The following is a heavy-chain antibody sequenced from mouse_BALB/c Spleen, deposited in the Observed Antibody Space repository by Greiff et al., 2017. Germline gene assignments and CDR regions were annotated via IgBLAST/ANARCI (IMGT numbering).Heavy chain of an antibody. V-gene: IGHV2-9*02. D-gene: IGHD2-14*01. CDR1: GFSLTSYG. CDR3: AREVGRYDYAMDY. J-gene: IGHJ4*01. Sequence: VKLQESGPGLVAPSQSLSITCTVSGFSLTSYGVHWVRQPPGKGLEWLGVIWAGGSTNYNSALMSRLSISKDNSKSQVFLKMNSLQTDDTAMYYCAREVGRYDYAMDYWGQGTSVTVSS. CDR2: IWAGGST.